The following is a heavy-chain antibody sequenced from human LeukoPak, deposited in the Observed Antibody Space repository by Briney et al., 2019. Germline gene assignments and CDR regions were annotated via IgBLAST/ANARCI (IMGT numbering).Heavy chain of an antibody. D-gene: IGHD3-9*01. V-gene: IGHV4-61*10. Sequence: SETLSLTCTVSGGSISSGSYYWSWIRQPAGKGLEWIGYIYYSGSTNYNPSLKSRVTISVDTSKNQFSLKLSSVTAADTAVYYCARHVDDYDILTGYYTSTRFDPWGQGTLVTVSS. J-gene: IGHJ5*02. CDR1: GGSISSGSYY. CDR2: IYYSGST. CDR3: ARHVDDYDILTGYYTSTRFDP.